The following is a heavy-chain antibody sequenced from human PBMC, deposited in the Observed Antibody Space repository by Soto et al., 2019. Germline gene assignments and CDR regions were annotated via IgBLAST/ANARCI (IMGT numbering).Heavy chain of an antibody. J-gene: IGHJ4*02. CDR2: IIPILGIA. CDR3: ARDYYGSGSYKTRYYFDY. Sequence: ASVKVSCKASGGTFSSYTISWVRQAPGQGLEWMGRIIPILGIANYAQKFQGRVTITADKSTSTAYMELSSLRSEDTAVYYCARDYYGSGSYKTRYYFDYWGQGTLVTVSS. V-gene: IGHV1-69*04. CDR1: GGTFSSYT. D-gene: IGHD3-10*01.